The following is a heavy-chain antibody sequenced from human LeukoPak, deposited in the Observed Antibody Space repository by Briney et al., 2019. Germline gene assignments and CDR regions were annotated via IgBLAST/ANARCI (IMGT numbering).Heavy chain of an antibody. CDR2: ISVYNGNT. Sequence: ASVKLSCKASGYTFTSYGISWVRQAPGQGLEWMGWISVYNGNTNYAQTLQGRVTMTTDTSTSTAYMELRSLRSDDTAVYYCAREGYCTNGVCYKDYWGQGTLVTVSS. V-gene: IGHV1-18*01. CDR1: GYTFTSYG. J-gene: IGHJ4*02. D-gene: IGHD2-8*01. CDR3: AREGYCTNGVCYKDY.